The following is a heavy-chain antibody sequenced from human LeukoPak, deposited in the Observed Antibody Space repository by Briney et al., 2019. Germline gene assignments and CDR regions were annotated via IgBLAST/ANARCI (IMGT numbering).Heavy chain of an antibody. J-gene: IGHJ4*02. Sequence: SLRLSCAASGFTFSSYCMHRGRQAPGKGLEGVAAIRYDGSNTYYADSVKGRSTISRDNSKNTLYLQMNSLRAEDTAVYYCARDALPAATPYYFDYWGQGTLVTVCS. D-gene: IGHD2-2*01. CDR2: IRYDGSNT. CDR3: ARDALPAATPYYFDY. V-gene: IGHV3-33*01. CDR1: GFTFSSYC.